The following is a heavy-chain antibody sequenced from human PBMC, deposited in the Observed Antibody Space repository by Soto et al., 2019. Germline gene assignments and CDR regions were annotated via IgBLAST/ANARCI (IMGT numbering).Heavy chain of an antibody. Sequence: PSETLSLTCTVSGGSISSSSYYWGWIRQPPGKGLEWIGSIYYSGSTYYNPSLKSRVTISVDTSKNQLSLKLSSVTAADTAVYYCARQRNAEQWLSTSNWFDPWGQGTLVTVSS. CDR2: IYYSGST. J-gene: IGHJ5*02. V-gene: IGHV4-39*01. CDR1: GGSISSSSYY. CDR3: ARQRNAEQWLSTSNWFDP. D-gene: IGHD6-19*01.